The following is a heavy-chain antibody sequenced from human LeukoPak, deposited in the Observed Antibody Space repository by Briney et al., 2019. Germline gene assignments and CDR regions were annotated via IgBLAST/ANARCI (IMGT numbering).Heavy chain of an antibody. Sequence: SETLSLTCAVYGGSFTKHQWSWIRQPPGKGLEWIGAINDGGSTNYNPSLKSRVTISVDTSKNQFSLKLSSVTAADTAVYYCARVVYYDSSGYYLQDWGQGTLVTVSS. V-gene: IGHV4-34*01. CDR3: ARVVYYDSSGYYLQD. CDR2: INDGGST. CDR1: GGSFTKHQ. D-gene: IGHD3-22*01. J-gene: IGHJ1*01.